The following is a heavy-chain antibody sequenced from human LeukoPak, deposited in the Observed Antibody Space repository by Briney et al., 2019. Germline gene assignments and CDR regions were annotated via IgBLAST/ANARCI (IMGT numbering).Heavy chain of an antibody. CDR2: ISYDGNIK. CDR3: ANLPRHDILTGITGAFDI. D-gene: IGHD3-9*01. CDR1: GFSFTSYN. Sequence: GGSLRLSCAASGFSFTSYNFHWVRQAPGKGLQWLGFISYDGNIKYEDSVKGRFTISRDNSKNTLYLQMNSLRAEDTAVCYCANLPRHDILTGITGAFDIWGQGTMVTVSS. J-gene: IGHJ3*02. V-gene: IGHV3-30*18.